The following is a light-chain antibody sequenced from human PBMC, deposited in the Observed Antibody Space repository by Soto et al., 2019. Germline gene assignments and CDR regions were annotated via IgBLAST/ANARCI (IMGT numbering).Light chain of an antibody. J-gene: IGLJ2*01. CDR1: SSDVGGYNY. CDR2: DVS. V-gene: IGLV2-14*03. Sequence: QSVLTQPASVSGSPGQSITISCTGTSSDVGGYNYVSWYQHHPGKAPKLMIYDVSNRPSGVSNRFSGSKSGNTASLSISGLQAEDEADYFCSSYTSNNTPVVFGGGTQLTVL. CDR3: SSYTSNNTPVV.